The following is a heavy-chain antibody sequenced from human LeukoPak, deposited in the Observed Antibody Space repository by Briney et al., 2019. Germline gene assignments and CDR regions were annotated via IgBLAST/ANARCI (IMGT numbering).Heavy chain of an antibody. J-gene: IGHJ4*02. CDR2: ISGGGGST. Sequence: GGSLRLSCAASGFTFSSYAMSWVRQAPGKGLEWVSGISGGGGSTDYGDSVKGRFTISRDNSKNTLYLQMNSLRAEDTAVYYCAKDRYNAVRKFDYWGQGTLVTVSS. CDR3: AKDRYNAVRKFDY. CDR1: GFTFSSYA. V-gene: IGHV3-23*01. D-gene: IGHD5-24*01.